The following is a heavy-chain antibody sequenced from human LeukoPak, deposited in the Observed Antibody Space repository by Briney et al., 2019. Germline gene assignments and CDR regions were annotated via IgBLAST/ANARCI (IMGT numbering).Heavy chain of an antibody. D-gene: IGHD3-22*01. CDR3: AREDSGGYSLDS. CDR1: ELILSNYA. CDR2: RWHDGSKI. Sequence: GGSLRLSCAASELILSNYAMRWVRQAPGKGLEWVAIRWHDGSKIYYADSVKGRFTISRDSAKNTLDLQMNSLTLEDTAVYYCAREDSGGYSLDSWGQGTLVTVSS. J-gene: IGHJ4*02. V-gene: IGHV3-33*01.